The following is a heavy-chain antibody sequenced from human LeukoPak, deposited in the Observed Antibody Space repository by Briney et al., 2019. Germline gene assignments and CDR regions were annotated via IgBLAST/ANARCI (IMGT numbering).Heavy chain of an antibody. CDR2: IYTSGST. J-gene: IGHJ4*02. V-gene: IGHV4-39*07. CDR1: GGSISSSSYY. Sequence: PSETLSLTCTVSGGSISSSSYYWGWIRQPPGKGLEWIGRIYTSGSTNYNPSLKSRVTISVDTSKNQFSLKLSSVTAADTAVYYCARGYYDYVWGSFGLYYFDYWGQGTLVTVSS. D-gene: IGHD3-16*01. CDR3: ARGYYDYVWGSFGLYYFDY.